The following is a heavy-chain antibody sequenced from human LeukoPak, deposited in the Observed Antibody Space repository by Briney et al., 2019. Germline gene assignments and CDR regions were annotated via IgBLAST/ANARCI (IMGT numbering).Heavy chain of an antibody. D-gene: IGHD3-16*01. CDR1: GFTFSSYE. Sequence: GGSLRLSCAASGFTFSSYEMNWVRQAPGKGLEWVSYISSSSSTIYYADSVKGRFTISRDNAKNSLYLQMNSLRAEDTAVYYCARDILGGTKEDYFDYWGQGTLVTVSS. CDR2: ISSSSSTI. CDR3: ARDILGGTKEDYFDY. V-gene: IGHV3-48*01. J-gene: IGHJ4*02.